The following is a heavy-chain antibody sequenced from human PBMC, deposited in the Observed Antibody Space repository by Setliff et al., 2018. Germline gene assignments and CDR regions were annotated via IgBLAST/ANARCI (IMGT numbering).Heavy chain of an antibody. J-gene: IGHJ4*02. Sequence: PSETLSLTCDVSSYSISRGYYWGWIRQAPGKGLEFIGSIYHGGNIVYNPSLESRVTISADTSKNQFSLTLTSVTAADTAVYYCARAPPPWLQSLGGDYWGQGTLV. D-gene: IGHD5-12*01. CDR3: ARAPPPWLQSLGGDY. CDR1: SYSISRGYY. V-gene: IGHV4-38-2*01. CDR2: IYHGGNI.